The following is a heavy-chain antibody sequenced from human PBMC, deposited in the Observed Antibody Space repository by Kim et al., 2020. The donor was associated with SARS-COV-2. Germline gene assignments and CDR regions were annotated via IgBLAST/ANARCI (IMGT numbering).Heavy chain of an antibody. Sequence: GGSLRLSCAASGFTFDDYAMHWVRQAPGKGLEWVSGISWNSGSIGYADSVKGRFTISRDNAKNSLYLQMNSLRAEDTALYYCAKSSLYGDYTHFDYWGQGTLVTVSS. CDR2: ISWNSGSI. CDR1: GFTFDDYA. D-gene: IGHD4-17*01. CDR3: AKSSLYGDYTHFDY. J-gene: IGHJ4*02. V-gene: IGHV3-9*01.